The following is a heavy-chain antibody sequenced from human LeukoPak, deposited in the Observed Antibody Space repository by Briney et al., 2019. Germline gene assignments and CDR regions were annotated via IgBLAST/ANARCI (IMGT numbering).Heavy chain of an antibody. CDR2: VSGNAGST. J-gene: IGHJ6*02. Sequence: GGSLRLSCAASGFTFSSYAMSWVRQAPGKGLEWVSAVSGNAGSTYYADSVKGRFTISRDNSKNTLYLQMNSLRAEDTAVYYCAREGSGDCSGGSCYSYYYYGMDVWGQGTTVTVSS. D-gene: IGHD2-15*01. CDR1: GFTFSSYA. CDR3: AREGSGDCSGGSCYSYYYYGMDV. V-gene: IGHV3-23*01.